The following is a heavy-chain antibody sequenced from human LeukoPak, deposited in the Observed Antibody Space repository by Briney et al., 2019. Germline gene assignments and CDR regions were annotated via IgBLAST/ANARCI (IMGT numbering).Heavy chain of an antibody. CDR2: INSDGSST. J-gene: IGHJ4*02. V-gene: IGHV3-74*01. CDR3: AKVASTVTSGTSYFDY. Sequence: GGSLRLSCAASGFTFSSYWMHWVRHAPGKGLVWVSRINSDGSSTSYADSVKGRFTISRDNARNTLYLQMNSLRAEDTAVYYCAKVASTVTSGTSYFDYWGQGTLVTVSS. CDR1: GFTFSSYW. D-gene: IGHD4-17*01.